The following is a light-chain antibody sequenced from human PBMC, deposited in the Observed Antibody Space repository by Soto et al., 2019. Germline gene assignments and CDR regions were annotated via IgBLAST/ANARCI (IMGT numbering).Light chain of an antibody. CDR1: QSISRW. CDR3: QQYETYSQWT. Sequence: DIQMTQSPSTLSASLGDRVTITCRASQSISRWLAWYQQKPGKAPKLLISDVSSLDRGVPSRFSGSGSGTEFTLTISSLQPDDFATYHCQQYETYSQWTFGQGTKVEI. CDR2: DVS. J-gene: IGKJ1*01. V-gene: IGKV1-5*01.